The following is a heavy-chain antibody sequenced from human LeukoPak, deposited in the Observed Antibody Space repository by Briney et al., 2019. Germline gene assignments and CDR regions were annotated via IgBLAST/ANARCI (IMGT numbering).Heavy chain of an antibody. CDR1: GGSISSYY. Sequence: PSETLSLTCTVSGGSISSYYWSWIRQPPGKGLEWLGYIYYSGSTNYNPSLKSRVTISVDTSKNQFSLKLSSVTAADTAVYYCARGSYYSYDDYYFDYWGQGTLVTVSS. CDR2: IYYSGST. D-gene: IGHD5-18*01. J-gene: IGHJ4*02. V-gene: IGHV4-59*01. CDR3: ARGSYYSYDDYYFDY.